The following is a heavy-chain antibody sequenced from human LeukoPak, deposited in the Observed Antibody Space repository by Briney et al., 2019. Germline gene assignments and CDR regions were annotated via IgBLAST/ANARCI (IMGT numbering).Heavy chain of an antibody. V-gene: IGHV1-8*01. CDR3: ATGPRNDP. J-gene: IGHJ5*02. Sequence: AASVKVSCKTSRYPFTKWEINWVRQAAGQGLEWLGWVHPDNGNTYYAQRFRGRVTMSRDTSTTTTYMELSGLRSNDTAVYFCATGPRNDPWGQGTLVTVSS. D-gene: IGHD1-14*01. CDR1: RYPFTKWE. CDR2: VHPDNGNT.